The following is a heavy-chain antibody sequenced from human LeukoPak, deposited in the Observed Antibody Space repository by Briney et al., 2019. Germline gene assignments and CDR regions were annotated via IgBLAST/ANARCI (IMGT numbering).Heavy chain of an antibody. D-gene: IGHD3-22*01. J-gene: IGHJ4*02. CDR1: GFTFSSYG. Sequence: TGGSLRLSCAASGFTFSSYGMNWVRQAPGKGLEWVSSISSSSSYIYYADSVKGRFTISRDNAKNTLYVQMNSLRAEDTAVYYCARVQWFDPTLDYWGQGTLVTVSS. V-gene: IGHV3-21*01. CDR3: ARVQWFDPTLDY. CDR2: ISSSSSYI.